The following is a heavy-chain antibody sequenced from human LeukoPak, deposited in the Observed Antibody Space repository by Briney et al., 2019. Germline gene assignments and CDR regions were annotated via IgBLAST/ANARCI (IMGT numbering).Heavy chain of an antibody. D-gene: IGHD3-10*01. CDR3: ARVGVYYHIDY. CDR2: IYYSGST. Sequence: PSETLSLTCTVSGGSISSSSYYWGWIRQPPGKGLEWIGSIYYSGSTYYNPSLKSRVTISVDTSKNQFSLKLSSVTAADTAVYYCARVGVYYHIDYWGQGTLVTVSS. V-gene: IGHV4-39*07. J-gene: IGHJ4*02. CDR1: GGSISSSSYY.